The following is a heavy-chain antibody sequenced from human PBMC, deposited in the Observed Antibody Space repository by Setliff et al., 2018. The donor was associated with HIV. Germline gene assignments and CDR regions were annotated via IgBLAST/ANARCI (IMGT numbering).Heavy chain of an antibody. CDR2: IYYSGST. D-gene: IGHD5-12*01. J-gene: IGHJ6*03. CDR1: GVSTSSSSYY. V-gene: IGHV4-61*01. CDR3: ARHGYDPLYYYYYMDV. Sequence: PSETLSLTCTVSGVSTSSSSYYWGWIRQPPGKGLDWIGYIYYSGSTNYNPSLKSRVTISVDTSKNQFSLKLSSVTAADTAVYYCARHGYDPLYYYYYMDVWGKGTTVTVSS.